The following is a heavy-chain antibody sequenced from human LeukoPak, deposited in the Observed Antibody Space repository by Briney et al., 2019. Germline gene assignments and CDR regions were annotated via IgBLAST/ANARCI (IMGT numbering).Heavy chain of an antibody. CDR2: IIPIFGTA. V-gene: IGHV1-69*13. Sequence: ASVKVSCKASGGTFSSYAISWVRQAPGQGLEWMGGIIPIFGTANYAQKFQGRVTITADESTSTAYTELSSLRSEDTAVYYCARDSTDCGGDCYHDYWGQGTLVTVSS. J-gene: IGHJ4*02. D-gene: IGHD2-21*02. CDR3: ARDSTDCGGDCYHDY. CDR1: GGTFSSYA.